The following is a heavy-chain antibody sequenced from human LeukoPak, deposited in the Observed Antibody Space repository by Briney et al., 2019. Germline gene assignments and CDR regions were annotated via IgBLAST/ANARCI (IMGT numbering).Heavy chain of an antibody. Sequence: GGSLRLSCAASGFTFSTYAMTWVRQAPGKGLEWVSAISGSGGTTYYADSVKGRFTISRDNSKNTLYLQMNSLRAEDTAVYYCAKNSSGWYGLYDYWGQGTLVTVSS. D-gene: IGHD6-19*01. CDR2: ISGSGGTT. CDR3: AKNSSGWYGLYDY. J-gene: IGHJ4*02. CDR1: GFTFSTYA. V-gene: IGHV3-23*01.